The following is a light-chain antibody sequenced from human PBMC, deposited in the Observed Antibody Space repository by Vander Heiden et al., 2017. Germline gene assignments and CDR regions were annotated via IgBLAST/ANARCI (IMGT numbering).Light chain of an antibody. CDR3: QVWDSSSYV. V-gene: IGLV3-21*02. CDR2: DES. J-gene: IGLJ1*01. Sequence: SYVLTQPPSVSVAPGQTARITCWGNNIGSKRVHWSKMKPGQAPVLVFYDESDRPSGIPERFSGSNSGNTATLTISRVEAGDEADYYCQVWDSSSYVFGTGTKVTVL. CDR1: NIGSKR.